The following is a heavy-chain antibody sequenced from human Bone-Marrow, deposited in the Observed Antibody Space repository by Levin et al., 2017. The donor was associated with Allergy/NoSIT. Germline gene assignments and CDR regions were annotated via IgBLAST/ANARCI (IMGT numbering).Heavy chain of an antibody. D-gene: IGHD3-3*02. CDR3: AKVLGGGRGSGGWSFDI. V-gene: IGHV3-23*01. CDR1: FFPFLLSS. CDR2: ISGTGGTT. Sequence: PGVSLLLSFSSSFFPFLLSSLLFFLPSPFPFLSFVSAISGTGGTTYYPDSVTGRFTISRDNSKNTLYLQMNSLRAEDTAVYYCAKVLGGGRGSGGWSFDIWGQGTMVTVSS. J-gene: IGHJ3*02.